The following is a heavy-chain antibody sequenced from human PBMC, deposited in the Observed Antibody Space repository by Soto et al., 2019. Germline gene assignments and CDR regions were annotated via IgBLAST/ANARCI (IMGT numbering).Heavy chain of an antibody. CDR3: ARLEGLATFSYYFDF. D-gene: IGHD3-9*01. J-gene: IGHJ4*02. V-gene: IGHV4-39*01. CDR1: DDSINSDKYY. CDR2: IYYRGNA. Sequence: PEETLSLTCSVSDDSINSDKYYWGWIRQPPGKGLEWIGSIYYRGNAYYNPSLQTRVTISLDKSKSQFSLKLNSVTAADSAVYFCARLEGLATFSYYFDFWGPGALVTVSS.